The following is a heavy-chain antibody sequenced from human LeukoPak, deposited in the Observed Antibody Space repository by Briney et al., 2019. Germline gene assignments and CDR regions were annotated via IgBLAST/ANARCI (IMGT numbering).Heavy chain of an antibody. J-gene: IGHJ3*02. V-gene: IGHV1-2*02. Sequence: GASVKVSCKASGYTFTGYYMHWVRQAPGQGLEWMGWINPNSGGTNYAQKFQGRVTMTRDTSISTAYMELSRLRSDDTAVYYCARDRVPQWLDTFDIWGQGTMVTISS. CDR1: GYTFTGYY. CDR3: ARDRVPQWLDTFDI. D-gene: IGHD6-19*01. CDR2: INPNSGGT.